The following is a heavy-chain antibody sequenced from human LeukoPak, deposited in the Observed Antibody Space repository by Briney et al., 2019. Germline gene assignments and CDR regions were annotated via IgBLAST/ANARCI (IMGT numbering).Heavy chain of an antibody. CDR2: IYSGGST. J-gene: IGHJ3*02. Sequence: GGSLRLSCAASGFTVSSNYMSWVRQAPGKGLEWVSVIYSGGSTYYADSVKGRFTISRHNSKNTLYLQMNSLRAEDTAVYYCARGDSSGYTDAFDIWGQGTMVTVSS. V-gene: IGHV3-53*04. CDR1: GFTVSSNY. CDR3: ARGDSSGYTDAFDI. D-gene: IGHD3-22*01.